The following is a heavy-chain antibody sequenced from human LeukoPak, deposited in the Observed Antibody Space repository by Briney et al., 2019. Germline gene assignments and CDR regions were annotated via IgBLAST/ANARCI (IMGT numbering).Heavy chain of an antibody. D-gene: IGHD6-6*01. CDR2: IYYSGST. J-gene: IGHJ4*02. Sequence: SETLSLTCTVSGGSTSSHYWSWIQQPPGKGLEWIGYIYYSGSTNYNPSLKSRVTISVDTSKNQFSLKLSSVTAADTAVYYCARWTYSSSWANYFDYWGQGTLVTVSS. CDR1: GGSTSSHY. V-gene: IGHV4-59*11. CDR3: ARWTYSSSWANYFDY.